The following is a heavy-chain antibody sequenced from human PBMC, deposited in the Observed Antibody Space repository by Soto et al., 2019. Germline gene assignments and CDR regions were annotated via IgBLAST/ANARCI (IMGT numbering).Heavy chain of an antibody. CDR1: GFTFNRQD. J-gene: IGHJ4*02. Sequence: SVKVSCTASGFTFNRQDMRWVRHAPGQGLEWMGGIIPMFGTPHYAEKFQDRVTITADESTGTAYLELSSLTSEDTVVYSCATREGRDGYSFDYWGPGTLVTVSS. V-gene: IGHV1-69*13. CDR2: IIPMFGTP. D-gene: IGHD5-12*01. CDR3: ATREGRDGYSFDY.